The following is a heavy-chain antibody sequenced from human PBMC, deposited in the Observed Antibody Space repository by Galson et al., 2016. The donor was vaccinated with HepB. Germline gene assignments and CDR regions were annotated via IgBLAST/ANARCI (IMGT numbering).Heavy chain of an antibody. CDR3: SRVPVPYYYDSSGPFDY. CDR1: GYTFTSYG. V-gene: IGHV1-18*04. Sequence: SVKVSCKASGYTFTSYGISWVRQAPGQGLEWMGWIYTHNGNTMYAQRLQGRVTMTTDTSTTTAHMELRSLISDDTAVYDCSRVPVPYYYDSSGPFDYWGQGSLVTVSS. CDR2: IYTHNGNT. J-gene: IGHJ4*02. D-gene: IGHD3-22*01.